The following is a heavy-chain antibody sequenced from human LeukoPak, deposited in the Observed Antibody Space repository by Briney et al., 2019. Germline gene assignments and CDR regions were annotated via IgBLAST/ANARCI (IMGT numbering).Heavy chain of an antibody. CDR2: IYHSGST. Sequence: SETLSLTCTVSGGSISSYYWSWIRQPPGKGLEWIGYIYHSGSTYYNPSLKSRVTISVDRSKNQFSLKLSSVTAADTAVYYCARDQSNGGYYRTGAFDIWGQGTMVTVSS. CDR1: GGSISSYY. J-gene: IGHJ3*02. V-gene: IGHV4-59*12. CDR3: ARDQSNGGYYRTGAFDI. D-gene: IGHD3-3*01.